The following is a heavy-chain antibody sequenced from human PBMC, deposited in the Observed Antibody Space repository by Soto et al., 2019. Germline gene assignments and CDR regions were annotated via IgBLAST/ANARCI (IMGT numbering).Heavy chain of an antibody. J-gene: IGHJ4*02. CDR3: ARGEVVVTWLW. D-gene: IGHD2-21*02. CDR1: GGSFSGYY. CDR2: INHSGST. Sequence: SETLSLTCAVYGGSFSGYYWSWIRQPPGKGLEWIGEINHSGSTNYNPSLKSRVTISVDTSKNQFSLKLSSVTAADTAVYYCARGEVVVTWLWWGQGTQVTVS. V-gene: IGHV4-34*01.